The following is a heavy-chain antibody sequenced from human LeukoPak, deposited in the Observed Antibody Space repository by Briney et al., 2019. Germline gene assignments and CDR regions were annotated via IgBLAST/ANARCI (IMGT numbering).Heavy chain of an antibody. CDR1: VFTFSSFG. CDR2: ISYDGSNK. V-gene: IGHV3-30*18. CDR3: AKDVRCWYGPHEY. Sequence: GGSLRLSCKASVFTFSSFGMQWVRQAPGKGLEWVAVISYDGSNKYYADSVKGRFTISRDDSKNTLYLQMNSLRAEDTAVYYCAKDVRCWYGPHEYWGQGTLVTVSS. D-gene: IGHD6-13*01. J-gene: IGHJ4*02.